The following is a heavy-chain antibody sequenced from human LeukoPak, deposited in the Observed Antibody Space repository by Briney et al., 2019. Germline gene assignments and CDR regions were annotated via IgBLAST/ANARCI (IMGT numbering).Heavy chain of an antibody. J-gene: IGHJ4*02. CDR2: IKQDGSEK. CDR3: ARSPHYYGSDKYFFDY. D-gene: IGHD3-10*01. CDR1: GFTFSSYW. Sequence: GGSLRLSCAASGFTFSSYWMSWVRQAPGKGLEWVANIKQDGSEKYYVDSVKGRFTISRDNAKNSLFLQMNSLRAEDTAVYYCARSPHYYGSDKYFFDYWGQGTLVTVSS. V-gene: IGHV3-7*01.